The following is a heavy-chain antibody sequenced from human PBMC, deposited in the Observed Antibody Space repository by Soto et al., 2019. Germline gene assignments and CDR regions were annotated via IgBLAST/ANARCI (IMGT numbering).Heavy chain of an antibody. CDR1: GFTFSIYA. V-gene: IGHV3-23*01. CDR3: AKPLYHDVVATYGMDV. D-gene: IGHD5-12*01. J-gene: IGHJ6*02. CDR2: ISTSGDKT. Sequence: GGSLRLSCAASGFTFSIYAISWVRQAPGKGLEWLSAISTSGDKTYYADSVEGRFTISRDNSKNTLYLQMNSLRVDDTAVYYCAKPLYHDVVATYGMDVWGQGTTVTVSS.